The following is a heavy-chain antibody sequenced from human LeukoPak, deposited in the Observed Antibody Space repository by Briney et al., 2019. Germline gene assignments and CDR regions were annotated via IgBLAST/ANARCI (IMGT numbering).Heavy chain of an antibody. CDR1: GYSISSGYY. D-gene: IGHD6-13*01. J-gene: IGHJ4*02. CDR3: ARLYSSSWFEGFDY. Sequence: PSETLSLTCTVPGYSISSGYYWGWIRQPPGKGLEWIGRIYHSGSTYYNPSLKSRVTISVDTSKNPFSLKLSSVTAADTAVYYCARLYSSSWFEGFDYWGQGTLVTVSS. CDR2: IYHSGST. V-gene: IGHV4-38-2*02.